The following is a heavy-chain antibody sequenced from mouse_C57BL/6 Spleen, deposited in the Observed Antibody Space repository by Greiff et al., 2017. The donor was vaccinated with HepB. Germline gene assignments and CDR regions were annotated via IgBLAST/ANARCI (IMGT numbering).Heavy chain of an antibody. V-gene: IGHV1-69*01. CDR2: IDPSDSYT. CDR3: ARRGGYSNYLYAMDY. Sequence: VQLQQPGAELVMPGASVKLSCKASGYTFTSYWMHWVKQRPGQGLEWIGEIDPSDSYTNYNQKFKGKSTLTVDKSSSTAYMQLSSLTSEDSAVYYCARRGGYSNYLYAMDYWGQGTSVTVSS. D-gene: IGHD2-5*01. CDR1: GYTFTSYW. J-gene: IGHJ4*01.